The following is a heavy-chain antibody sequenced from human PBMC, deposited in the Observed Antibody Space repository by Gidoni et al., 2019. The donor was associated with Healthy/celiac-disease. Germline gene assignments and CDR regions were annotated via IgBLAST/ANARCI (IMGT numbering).Heavy chain of an antibody. V-gene: IGHV3-23*01. J-gene: IGHJ1*01. CDR3: AKEKDIVVVVAATHFQH. Sequence: EVQLLESGGGLVQPGESLRLSCAASGLHFSRYPMSWVRQAPGKGLEWVSAISVIGGSTYYADSVKGRFTISRDNSKNTLYLQINSLSAEDTAVYYCAKEKDIVVVVAATHFQHWGQGTLVTVSS. CDR2: ISVIGGST. D-gene: IGHD2-15*01. CDR1: GLHFSRYP.